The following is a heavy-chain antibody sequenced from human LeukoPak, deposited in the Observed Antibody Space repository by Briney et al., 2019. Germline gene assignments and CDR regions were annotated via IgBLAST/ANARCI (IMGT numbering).Heavy chain of an antibody. V-gene: IGHV4-59*01. J-gene: IGHJ4*02. CDR1: GGSLTSYY. CDR2: IYYTGTT. D-gene: IGHD1-26*01. CDR3: ARFGSSREPILDY. Sequence: SETLSLTCTVSGGSLTSYYWSWIRQPPGRGLEWIGCIYYTGTTNYNPSLKSRVTISVDTSKNQFSLKLNSVTAADPAVYYCARFGSSREPILDYWGQGTLVTVSS.